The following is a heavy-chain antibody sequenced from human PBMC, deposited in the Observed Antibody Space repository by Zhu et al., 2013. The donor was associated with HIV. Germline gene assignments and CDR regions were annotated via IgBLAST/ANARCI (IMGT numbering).Heavy chain of an antibody. Sequence: QMQLVQSGPEVKKPGTSVKVSCKASGFTFTSSAVQWVRQARGQRLEWIGWIVVGSGNTNYAQKFQERVTITRDMSTSTAYMELSSLRSEDTAVYYCAAASYGSGSLGGMDVWGQGTTVTVSS. CDR2: IVVGSGNT. J-gene: IGHJ6*02. V-gene: IGHV1-58*01. CDR3: AAASYGSGSLGGMDV. CDR1: GFTFTSSA. D-gene: IGHD3-10*01.